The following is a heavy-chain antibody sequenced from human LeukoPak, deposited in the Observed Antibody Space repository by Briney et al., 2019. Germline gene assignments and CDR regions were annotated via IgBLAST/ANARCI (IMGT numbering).Heavy chain of an antibody. Sequence: ASVKVPCKASGCTFTSYAIHWVRQAPGQRLEWMGWINAGNGNTKYSQKFQGRVTITRDTSASTAYMELSSLRSEDTAVYYCARGEVAASDFDYWGQGTLVTVSS. CDR1: GCTFTSYA. D-gene: IGHD6-19*01. CDR3: ARGEVAASDFDY. V-gene: IGHV1-3*01. CDR2: INAGNGNT. J-gene: IGHJ4*02.